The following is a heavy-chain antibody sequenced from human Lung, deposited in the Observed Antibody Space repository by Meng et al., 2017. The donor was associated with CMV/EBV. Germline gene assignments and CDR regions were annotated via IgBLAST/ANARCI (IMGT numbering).Heavy chain of an antibody. CDR1: GFTFGSYW. Sequence: GGSLRLXCAGPGFTFGSYWMHWVRQAPGRGLVWVSRIRFDGTGIGSADSVRGRFTISRDNAKNTVYLEMNSLRAEDTAVYYCTRDWRNAFDIWGQGTMVTVSS. J-gene: IGHJ3*02. CDR2: IRFDGTGI. CDR3: TRDWRNAFDI. V-gene: IGHV3-74*01.